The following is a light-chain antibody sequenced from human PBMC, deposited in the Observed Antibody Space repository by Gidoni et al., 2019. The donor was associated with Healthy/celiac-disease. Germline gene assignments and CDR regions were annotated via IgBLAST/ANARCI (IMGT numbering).Light chain of an antibody. Sequence: EIVLTQSPATLSLAPGERATLSCRASQSVSSYLALYQQKPGQATRLLLYDASNRATGIPARFSGSGSGTDFTLTISSLGPEDFAVYYCQQRSNWPPTFXXXTKVEIK. CDR1: QSVSSY. CDR2: DAS. CDR3: QQRSNWPPT. V-gene: IGKV3-11*01. J-gene: IGKJ1*01.